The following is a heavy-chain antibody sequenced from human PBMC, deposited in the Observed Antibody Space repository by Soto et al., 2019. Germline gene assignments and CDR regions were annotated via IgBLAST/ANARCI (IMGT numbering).Heavy chain of an antibody. CDR2: IYYSGST. V-gene: IGHV4-30-4*01. J-gene: IGHJ4*02. CDR1: GGSISSGDYY. Sequence: PSETLSLSCTVSGGSISSGDYYWSWIRQPPGKGLEWIGYIYYSGSTYYNPSLKSRVTISVDTSKNQFSLKLSSVTAADTAVYYCARGGDYYDSSGSLFDYWGQGTLVTVSS. CDR3: ARGGDYYDSSGSLFDY. D-gene: IGHD3-22*01.